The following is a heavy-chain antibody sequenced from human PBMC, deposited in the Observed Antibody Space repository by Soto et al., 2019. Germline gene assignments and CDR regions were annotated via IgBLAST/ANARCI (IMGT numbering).Heavy chain of an antibody. CDR1: GGPIRRRGYY. J-gene: IGHJ5*02. CDR3: ASSGCPEGDWFDP. D-gene: IGHD3-16*01. V-gene: IGHV4-31*03. CDR2: FYYSGIT. Sequence: SETLSLTCTVSGGPIRRRGYYWSWIRHRPGEGLEWIGFFYYSGITDYNPSLRSRVTISADTSRNQVFLNMYSVTAADTAVYYCASSGCPEGDWFDPWGQGTLVTVSS.